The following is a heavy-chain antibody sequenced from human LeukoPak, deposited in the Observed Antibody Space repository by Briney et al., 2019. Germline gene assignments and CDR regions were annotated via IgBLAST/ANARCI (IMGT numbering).Heavy chain of an antibody. CDR3: AKDLDSSGYSPDY. D-gene: IGHD3-22*01. V-gene: IGHV3-13*01. J-gene: IGHJ4*02. CDR2: LGTAGDT. CDR1: GFTLTNYA. Sequence: GGSLRLSCAASGFTLTNYAMHWVRQPAGEGLEWVSALGTAGDTFYPGSVKGRFSISRDNSKNTLYLQMNSLRVEDTAVYYCAKDLDSSGYSPDYWGQGTLVTVSS.